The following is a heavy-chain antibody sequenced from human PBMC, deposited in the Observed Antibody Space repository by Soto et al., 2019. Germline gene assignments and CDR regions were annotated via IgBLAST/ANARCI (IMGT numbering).Heavy chain of an antibody. CDR2: ISAYNGNT. J-gene: IGHJ6*02. Sequence: VASVKVSCKASGYTFTSYGISWVRQAPGQGLEWMGWISAYNGNTNYAQKLQGRVTMTTDTSTSTAYMELRSLRSDDTAVYYCAREGVDTAMVTFYYGMDVWGQGTTVTVSS. D-gene: IGHD5-18*01. V-gene: IGHV1-18*01. CDR3: AREGVDTAMVTFYYGMDV. CDR1: GYTFTSYG.